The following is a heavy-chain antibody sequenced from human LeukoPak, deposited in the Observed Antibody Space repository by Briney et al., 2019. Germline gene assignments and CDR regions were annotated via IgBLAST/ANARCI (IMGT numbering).Heavy chain of an antibody. J-gene: IGHJ4*02. V-gene: IGHV3-30*02. D-gene: IGHD2-2*02. CDR3: AGRYCSSTSCYSDY. CDR1: GFTFSSYG. CDR2: IRYDVSNK. Sequence: PGGSLRLSCAASGFTFSSYGMHWVRQAPGKGLEWVAFIRYDVSNKYYADSVKGRFTISRDNSKNTLYLQMNSLRAEDTAVYYCAGRYCSSTSCYSDYWGQGTLVTVSS.